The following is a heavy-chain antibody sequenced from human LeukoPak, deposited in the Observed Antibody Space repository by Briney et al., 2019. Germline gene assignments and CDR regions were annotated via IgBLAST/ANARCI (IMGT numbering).Heavy chain of an antibody. Sequence: GGSLRLSCAASGFTFSSYGMHWVRQAPGKGLEWVAVISYDGSNKYYADSVKGRFTISRDNAKNSLYLQMNSLTAEDTAVYYCASRKSYYDQFDYWGQGTLVTVSS. CDR3: ASRKSYYDQFDY. V-gene: IGHV3-30*03. D-gene: IGHD3-22*01. CDR1: GFTFSSYG. J-gene: IGHJ4*02. CDR2: ISYDGSNK.